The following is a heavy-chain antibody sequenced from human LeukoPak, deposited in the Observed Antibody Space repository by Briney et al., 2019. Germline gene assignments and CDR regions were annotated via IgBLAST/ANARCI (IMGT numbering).Heavy chain of an antibody. Sequence: ASVEVSCKASGYTFTSYAMNWVRQAPGQGLEWMGWINTNTGNPTYAQGFTGRFVFSLDTSVSTAYLQISSLRAEDTAVYYCARDGLHGDYYFDYWGQGTLVTVSS. D-gene: IGHD4-17*01. CDR2: INTNTGNP. CDR3: ARDGLHGDYYFDY. J-gene: IGHJ4*02. V-gene: IGHV7-4-1*02. CDR1: GYTFTSYA.